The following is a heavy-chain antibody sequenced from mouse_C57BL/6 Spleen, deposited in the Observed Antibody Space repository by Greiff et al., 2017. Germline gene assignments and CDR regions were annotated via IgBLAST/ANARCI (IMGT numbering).Heavy chain of an antibody. Sequence: QVQLQESGAELVKPGASVKISCKASGYAFSSYWMNWVKQRPGKGLEWIGQIYPGDGDTNYNGKFKGKATLTADKSSSTAYMQLSSLTSEDSAVYCCAREWTGQATTGFAYWGQGTLVTVSA. CDR2: IYPGDGDT. J-gene: IGHJ3*01. CDR3: AREWTGQATTGFAY. D-gene: IGHD3-2*02. CDR1: GYAFSSYW. V-gene: IGHV1-80*01.